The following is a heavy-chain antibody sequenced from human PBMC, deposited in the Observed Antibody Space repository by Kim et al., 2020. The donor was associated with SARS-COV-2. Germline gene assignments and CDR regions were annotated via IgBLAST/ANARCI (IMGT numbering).Heavy chain of an antibody. CDR1: GGSISSSSYY. CDR3: ARQSPAYYYDSSGYYAIPTILDY. J-gene: IGHJ4*02. D-gene: IGHD3-22*01. CDR2: IYYSGST. Sequence: SETLSLTCTVSGGSISSSSYYWGWIRQPPGKGLEWIGSIYYSGSTYYNPSLKSRVTISVDTSKNQFSLKLSSVTAADTAVYYCARQSPAYYYDSSGYYAIPTILDYWGQGTLVTVSS. V-gene: IGHV4-39*01.